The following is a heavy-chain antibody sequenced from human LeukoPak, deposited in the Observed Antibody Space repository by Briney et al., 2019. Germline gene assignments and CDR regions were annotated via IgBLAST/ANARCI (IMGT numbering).Heavy chain of an antibody. V-gene: IGHV1-2*06. CDR2: INPNSGGT. CDR3: ASASLGYCSGGSCYYPIDY. J-gene: IGHJ4*02. D-gene: IGHD2-15*01. CDR1: GYTFTGYY. Sequence: ASVKVSCKASGYTFTGYYLHWVRQAPGQGLEGMGRINPNSGGTNYAQKFQGRVTLTRDTSISTAYMELSSLRSEDTAVYYCASASLGYCSGGSCYYPIDYWGQGTLVTVSS.